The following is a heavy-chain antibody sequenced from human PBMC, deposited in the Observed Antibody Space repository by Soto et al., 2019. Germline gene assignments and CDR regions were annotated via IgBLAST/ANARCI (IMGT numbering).Heavy chain of an antibody. V-gene: IGHV3-48*02. CDR1: GFTFSYYG. CDR2: ISSSGDTI. J-gene: IGHJ4*02. Sequence: VQLVESGGGLVQPGGSLRLSCAASGFTFSYYGVNWVRQAPGKGLEWVSYISSSGDTIYYADSVKGRFTISRDNAKNSLYLQLNTLRDEDTAVYYCARAYGDSSYFDYWGQGTLVTVSS. CDR3: ARAYGDSSYFDY. D-gene: IGHD4-17*01.